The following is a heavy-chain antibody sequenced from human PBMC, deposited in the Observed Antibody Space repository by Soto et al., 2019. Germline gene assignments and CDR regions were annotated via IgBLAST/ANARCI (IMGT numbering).Heavy chain of an antibody. CDR3: ATTGYYDSSGYRNYGMDV. D-gene: IGHD3-22*01. V-gene: IGHV5-51*01. CDR1: GYSFTSYW. J-gene: IGHJ6*02. Sequence: LKISCKGSGYSFTSYWIGWVRQMPGKGLEWMGIIYPGDSDTRYSPSFQGQVTISADKSISTAYLQWSSLKASDTAMYYCATTGYYDSSGYRNYGMDVWGQGTTVTVSS. CDR2: IYPGDSDT.